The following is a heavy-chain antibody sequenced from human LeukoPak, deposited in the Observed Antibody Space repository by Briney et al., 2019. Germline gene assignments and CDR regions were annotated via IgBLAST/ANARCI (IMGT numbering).Heavy chain of an antibody. J-gene: IGHJ4*02. V-gene: IGHV3-48*01. Sequence: GGSLRLSCAASGFTFGSYSMNWVRQAPGKGLEWVSYISSSSSTIYYADSVKGRFTISRDNSKNTLFLQMHNLRVDDTAMYYCAVVAGRFPPDYWGQGTLVTVSS. CDR1: GFTFGSYS. CDR2: ISSSSSTI. CDR3: AVVAGRFPPDY. D-gene: IGHD6-19*01.